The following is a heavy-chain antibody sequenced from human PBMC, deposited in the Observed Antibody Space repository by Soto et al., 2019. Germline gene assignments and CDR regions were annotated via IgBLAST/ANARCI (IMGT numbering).Heavy chain of an antibody. V-gene: IGHV4-59*01. CDR2: IYYSGST. Sequence: SETLSLTCTVSGGSISSYYWSWIRQPPGKGLEWIGYIYYSGSTNYNPSLKSRVTISVDTSKNQFSLKLSSVTAADTAVYYCARGRHSSSGWFDPWGQGTLVTVSS. CDR3: ARGRHSSSGWFDP. J-gene: IGHJ5*02. CDR1: GGSISSYY. D-gene: IGHD6-6*01.